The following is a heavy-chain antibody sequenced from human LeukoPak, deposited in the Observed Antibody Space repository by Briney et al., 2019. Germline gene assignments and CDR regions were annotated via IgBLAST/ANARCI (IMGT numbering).Heavy chain of an antibody. Sequence: GGSLRLSCGTSGFTFSDSWISWFRQAPGQGLEWVASLKDDGSDKYYLDSVRGRFTISRDNAEDSLYLQLDDLRAEDTAVFYCARHLLRGQNFDYWGQGTLVTVSS. CDR1: GFTFSDSW. CDR2: LKDDGSDK. J-gene: IGHJ4*02. CDR3: ARHLLRGQNFDY. V-gene: IGHV3-7*01.